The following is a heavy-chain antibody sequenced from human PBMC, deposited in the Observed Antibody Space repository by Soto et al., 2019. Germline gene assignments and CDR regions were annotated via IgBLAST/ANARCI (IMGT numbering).Heavy chain of an antibody. CDR1: GFSLSTSGVG. CDR3: AHERGDYSPSWFDP. V-gene: IGHV2-5*02. Sequence: QITLKESGPTLVKPTQTLTLTCTFSGFSLSTSGVGVGWIRQPPGKALEWLTLIYWDDDKRYSPSLKSRLTITKDTSKNQAVLTTTNMDPVDTATYYCAHERGDYSPSWFDPWGQGTLVTVSS. CDR2: IYWDDDK. J-gene: IGHJ5*02. D-gene: IGHD4-17*01.